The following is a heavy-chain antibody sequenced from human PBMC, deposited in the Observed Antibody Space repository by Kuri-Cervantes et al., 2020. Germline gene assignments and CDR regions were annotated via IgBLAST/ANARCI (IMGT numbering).Heavy chain of an antibody. CDR2: ISSSGSTI. J-gene: IGHJ4*02. D-gene: IGHD1-26*01. CDR1: GFTFSSYA. V-gene: IGHV3-48*04. CDR3: AREGNLGVSGSYDAFDY. Sequence: GESLKISCAASGFTFSSYAMSWVRQAPGKGLEWVSYISSSGSTIYYADSVKGRFTISRDNAKNSLYLQMNSLRAEDTAVYYCAREGNLGVSGSYDAFDYWGQGTLVTVSS.